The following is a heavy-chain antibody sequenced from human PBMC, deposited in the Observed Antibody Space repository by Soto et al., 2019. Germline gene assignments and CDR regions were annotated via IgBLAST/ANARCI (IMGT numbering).Heavy chain of an antibody. CDR3: SKGRWTVGHCSGGSCYDGMDV. Sequence: QEQLVQSGPEVKKPGASVKVSCESSGYTFIGFSLHWVRQAPGQGLEWMGWINPKNGDTYYAQKFQGRVTMTRDTSIYTVYMELNRLKSDDTAVYYCSKGRWTVGHCSGGSCYDGMDVWGQGTTVTVSS. J-gene: IGHJ6*02. V-gene: IGHV1-2*02. CDR2: INPKNGDT. CDR1: GYTFIGFS. D-gene: IGHD2-15*01.